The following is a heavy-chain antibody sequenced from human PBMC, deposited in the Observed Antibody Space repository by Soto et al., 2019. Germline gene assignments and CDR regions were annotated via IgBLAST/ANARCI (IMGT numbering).Heavy chain of an antibody. D-gene: IGHD6-13*01. CDR2: LFSCVDT. V-gene: IGHV3-66*01. CDR1: GFTVNTYH. J-gene: IGHJ4*02. CDR3: ARAYGATWYFFGY. Sequence: GGSLRLSCAASGFTVNTYHVSWVRQAPGKGLEWVAVLFSCVDTKYGDSMKGRVPLSRDNSKNTLYLQMNNLRAEDTAVYYCARAYGATWYFFGYWGQGSMVTVSS.